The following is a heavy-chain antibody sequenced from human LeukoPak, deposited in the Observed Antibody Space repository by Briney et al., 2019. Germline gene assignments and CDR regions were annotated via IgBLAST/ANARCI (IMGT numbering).Heavy chain of an antibody. D-gene: IGHD2-15*01. CDR1: GFTFDDYG. CDR3: ARGRDCSGGSCEYYFDY. V-gene: IGHV3-20*04. Sequence: GGSLRLSCAASGFTFDDYGMSWVRQAPGKGLEWVSGINWNGGSTGYADSVKGRFTISRDNAKNSLYLQMNSLRAEDTALYYCARGRDCSGGSCEYYFDYWGQGTLVTVSS. J-gene: IGHJ4*02. CDR2: INWNGGST.